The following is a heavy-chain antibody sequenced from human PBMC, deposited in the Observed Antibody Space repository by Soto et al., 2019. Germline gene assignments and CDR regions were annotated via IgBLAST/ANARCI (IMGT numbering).Heavy chain of an antibody. CDR1: GFTFNTFA. V-gene: IGHV3-23*01. Sequence: GGSLRLSCAASGFTFNTFALTWVRQAPGKGLEWVPSIPVDGGSTYYVDSVKGRFTVSRDNSKNTLYLQMASLRAEAPAVYYFAKVVYERSVNDALDIWGQGTMVTVSS. CDR3: AKVVYERSVNDALDI. J-gene: IGHJ3*02. D-gene: IGHD3-22*01. CDR2: IPVDGGST.